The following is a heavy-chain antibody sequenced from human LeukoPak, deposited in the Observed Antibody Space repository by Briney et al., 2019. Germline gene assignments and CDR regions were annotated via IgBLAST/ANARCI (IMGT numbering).Heavy chain of an antibody. D-gene: IGHD2-15*01. CDR2: ISAYNGNT. Sequence: ASVKVSCKASGYTFTSYGISWVRQAPGQGLEWMGWISAYNGNTNYAQKLQGRVTMTTGTSTSTAYMELRSLRSDDTAVYYCARDYEVVVAATRWFDPWGQGTLVTVSS. CDR1: GYTFTSYG. J-gene: IGHJ5*02. CDR3: ARDYEVVVAATRWFDP. V-gene: IGHV1-18*01.